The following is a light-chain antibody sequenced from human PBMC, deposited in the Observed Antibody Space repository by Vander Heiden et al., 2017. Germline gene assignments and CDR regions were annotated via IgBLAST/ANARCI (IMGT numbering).Light chain of an antibody. CDR2: KGS. V-gene: IGKV2D-30*01. CDR3: RQGKHCPTT. CDR1: QSLVYSDGNYY. J-gene: IGKJ1*01. Sequence: DVVMTQSPLSLPVTLGQPTSISCRSSQSLVYSDGNYYLNWFQQRPGQSPRRLIYKGSNWDYGVPDRFSGSGSGTDFTLKISRGEAEDVGVYYCRQGKHCPTTFGQGTKVEIK.